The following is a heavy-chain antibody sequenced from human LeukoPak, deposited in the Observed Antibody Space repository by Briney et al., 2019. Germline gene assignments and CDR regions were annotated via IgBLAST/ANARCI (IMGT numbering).Heavy chain of an antibody. CDR1: GFTFSSFS. CDR2: ISSGLSST. J-gene: IGHJ4*02. Sequence: GGSPRLSCAASGFTFSSFSMNWVRQAPGKGLEWVSSISSGLSSTYYADSVKGRFTISRDNSKNSLYLQMNSLSAEDTAVYYCARDEALDYWGQGTLVTVSS. V-gene: IGHV3-21*01. CDR3: ARDEALDY.